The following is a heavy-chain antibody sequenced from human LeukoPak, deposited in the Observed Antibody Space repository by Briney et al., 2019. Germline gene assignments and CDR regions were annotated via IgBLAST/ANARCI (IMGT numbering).Heavy chain of an antibody. D-gene: IGHD2-2*01. CDR2: INHSGST. J-gene: IGHJ4*02. CDR1: GGSFSGYY. CDR3: ASYWGGYCSSTSCYREGFDY. Sequence: SETLSLTCAVYGGSFSGYYWSWIRQPPGKGLEWTGEINHSGSTNYNPSLKSRVTISVDTSKNQFSLKLSSVTAADTAVYYCASYWGGYCSSTSCYREGFDYWGQGTLVTVSS. V-gene: IGHV4-34*01.